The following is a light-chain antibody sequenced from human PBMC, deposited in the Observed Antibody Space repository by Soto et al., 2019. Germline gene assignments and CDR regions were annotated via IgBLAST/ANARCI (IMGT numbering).Light chain of an antibody. CDR2: DAS. Sequence: DLHLTQTPSTLSASVVDEVTITFRSSQTISRWLAWYQQKPGRAPKLLIYDASTLESGVPSRFSGSGSGTEFTLTISRLQPDDFATYYCQQYSSYWKFGKGTKVDIK. J-gene: IGKJ1*01. V-gene: IGKV1-5*01. CDR3: QQYSSYWK. CDR1: QTISRW.